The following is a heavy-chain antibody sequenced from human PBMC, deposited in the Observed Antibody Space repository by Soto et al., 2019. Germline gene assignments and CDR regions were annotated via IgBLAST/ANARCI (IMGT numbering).Heavy chain of an antibody. Sequence: SETLSLTCTVSGGSIGSSALYWGWIRQPPGKGLEWIGSIYHSGTTYYNPSLTSRVSISVDTSKNQFSLKLSSVTAADTAVYYCTTGLTIFGVVISSGDYWGQGILVTVSS. CDR3: TTGLTIFGVVISSGDY. J-gene: IGHJ4*02. CDR2: IYHSGTT. V-gene: IGHV4-39*01. D-gene: IGHD3-3*01. CDR1: GGSIGSSALY.